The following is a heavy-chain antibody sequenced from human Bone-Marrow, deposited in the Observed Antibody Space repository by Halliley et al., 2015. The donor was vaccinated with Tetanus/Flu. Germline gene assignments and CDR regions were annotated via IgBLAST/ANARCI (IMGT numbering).Heavy chain of an antibody. CDR2: IPHRGTA. CDR3: ARRESINWSFDH. V-gene: IGHV4-4*02. J-gene: IGHJ4*02. Sequence: GLEGIGEIPHRGTANYTPSLKSRVTISVDRSKKAFSRRLDSVTAADTAIYYCARRESINWSFDHWGQGVLVTVSS. D-gene: IGHD1-1*01.